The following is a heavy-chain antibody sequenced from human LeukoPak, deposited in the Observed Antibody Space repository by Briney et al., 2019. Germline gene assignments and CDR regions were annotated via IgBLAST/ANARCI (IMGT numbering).Heavy chain of an antibody. V-gene: IGHV3-30-3*01. J-gene: IGHJ4*02. CDR2: ISYDGSNK. D-gene: IGHD1-26*01. CDR3: ARDGRPNKVGLLDY. CDR1: GFTFSSYA. Sequence: GGSLRLSCAASGFTFSSYAMHWVRQAPGKGLEWVAVISYDGSNKYYADSVKGRFTISRDNSKNTLYLQMNSLRAEDTAVYYCARDGRPNKVGLLDYWGQGTLVTVSS.